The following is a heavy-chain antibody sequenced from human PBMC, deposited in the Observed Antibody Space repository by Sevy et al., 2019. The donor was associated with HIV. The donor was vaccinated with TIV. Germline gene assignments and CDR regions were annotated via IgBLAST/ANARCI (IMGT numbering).Heavy chain of an antibody. CDR3: ARDSGYSPYDYPGNY. V-gene: IGHV3-30-3*01. D-gene: IGHD5-12*01. CDR1: GFNFRTHA. Sequence: GGSLGLSCAASGFNFRTHAMHWVRHAPGRGLEWVAVISYAGDTKYNTDSVKGRFTISRDNSKNTLFLQMNRLRPEDTAVYYCARDSGYSPYDYPGNYWGQGTLVTVSS. CDR2: ISYAGDTK. J-gene: IGHJ4*02.